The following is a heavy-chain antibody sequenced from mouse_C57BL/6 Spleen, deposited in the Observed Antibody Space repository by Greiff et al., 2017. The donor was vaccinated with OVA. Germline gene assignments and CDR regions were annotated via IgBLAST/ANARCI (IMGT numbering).Heavy chain of an antibody. D-gene: IGHD1-1*01. Sequence: EVQGVESGGGLVQPGGSLKLSCAASGFTFSDYYMYWVRQTPEKRLEWVAYISNGGGSTYYPDTVKGRFTISRDNAKNTLYLQMSRLKSEDTAMYYCARPNYYGSSPWYFDVWGTGTTVTVSS. CDR3: ARPNYYGSSPWYFDV. CDR2: ISNGGGST. V-gene: IGHV5-12*01. CDR1: GFTFSDYY. J-gene: IGHJ1*03.